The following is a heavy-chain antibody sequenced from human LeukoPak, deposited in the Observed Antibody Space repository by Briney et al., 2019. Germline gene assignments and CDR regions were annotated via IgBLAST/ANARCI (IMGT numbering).Heavy chain of an antibody. CDR3: ARGNRYSSSFRVYYGMDV. D-gene: IGHD6-6*01. V-gene: IGHV1-69*13. J-gene: IGHJ6*02. CDR1: GGTFSSYA. CDR2: IIPIFGTA. Sequence: SVKVSCKASGGTFSSYAISWVRQAPGQGLEWMGGIIPIFGTANYAQKFQGRVTITADESTSTAYMELSSLRSEDTAVYYYARGNRYSSSFRVYYGMDVWGQGTTVTVSS.